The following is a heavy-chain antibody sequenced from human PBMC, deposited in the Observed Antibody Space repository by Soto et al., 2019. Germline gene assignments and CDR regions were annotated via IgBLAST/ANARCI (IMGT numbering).Heavy chain of an antibody. V-gene: IGHV1-18*04. D-gene: IGHD2-8*02. CDR2: VSNKHGVT. J-gene: IGHJ4*02. Sequence: ASVKVSCKTSGYTFSHYYFSWVRQDPGQGLEWMGWVSNKHGVTNYAEKLRDRVTMTRDTSTKTIYMELRSLRSDDTAVYFCARERLNTGWYGFDHWGQGTQIT. CDR3: ARERLNTGWYGFDH. CDR1: GYTFSHYY.